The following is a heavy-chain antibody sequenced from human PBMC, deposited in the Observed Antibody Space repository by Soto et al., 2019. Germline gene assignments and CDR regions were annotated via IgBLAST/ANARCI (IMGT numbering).Heavy chain of an antibody. Sequence: WGSLRLSCAASVFTFSDFAMSWVRKAPGKGLELLSTFTAAGRNTFYADSVKGRFTISRDNSKSTLYLHVNSLRVDDTAVYYCAKMGGGNLTKLFHVWGHGTMVTVSS. J-gene: IGHJ1*01. V-gene: IGHV3-23*01. D-gene: IGHD6-6*01. CDR1: VFTFSDFA. CDR3: AKMGGGNLTKLFHV. CDR2: FTAAGRNT.